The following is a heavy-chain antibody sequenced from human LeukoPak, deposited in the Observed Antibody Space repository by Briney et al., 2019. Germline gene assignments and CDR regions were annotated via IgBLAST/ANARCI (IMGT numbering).Heavy chain of an antibody. V-gene: IGHV3-48*01. Sequence: AGGSLRLSCAASGFTFSSYSMNWVRQAPGKGLEWVSYISSSSSTIYYADSVKGRFTISRDNAKNSLYLQMNSLRPEDTAVYYCARDPPRRYDLWGQGTLVTVSS. CDR2: ISSSSSTI. CDR1: GFTFSSYS. J-gene: IGHJ5*02. CDR3: ARDPPRRYDL.